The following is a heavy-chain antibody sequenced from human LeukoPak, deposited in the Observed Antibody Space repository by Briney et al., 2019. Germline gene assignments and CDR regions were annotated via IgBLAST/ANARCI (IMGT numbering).Heavy chain of an antibody. CDR3: AKDEAAAVFFQH. Sequence: GGSLRLSCAASGFTFSSYAMSWVRQAPGKGLEWVSAISGSGGSTYCADSVKGRFTISRDNSKNTLYLQMNSLRAEDTAVYYCAKDEAAAVFFQHWGQGTLVTVSS. CDR2: ISGSGGST. CDR1: GFTFSSYA. V-gene: IGHV3-23*01. D-gene: IGHD6-13*01. J-gene: IGHJ1*01.